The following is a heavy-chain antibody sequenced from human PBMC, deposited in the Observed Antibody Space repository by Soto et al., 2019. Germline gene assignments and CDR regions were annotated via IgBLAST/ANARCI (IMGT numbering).Heavy chain of an antibody. D-gene: IGHD2-8*01. CDR2: INHSGST. J-gene: IGHJ4*02. Sequence: SETLSLTCAVYGGSFSGYYWSWIRQPPGKGLEWIGEINHSGSTNYNPSLKSRVTISVDTSKNQFSLKLSSVTAADTAVYYCAKLRDFVVLPAGILDYWGPGTLVTVSS. CDR1: GGSFSGYY. CDR3: AKLRDFVVLPAGILDY. V-gene: IGHV4-34*01.